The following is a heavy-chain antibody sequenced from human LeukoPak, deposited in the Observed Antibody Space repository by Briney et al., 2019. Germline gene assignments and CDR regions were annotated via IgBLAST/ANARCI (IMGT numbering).Heavy chain of an antibody. J-gene: IGHJ5*02. D-gene: IGHD3-22*01. CDR3: ARGPIDSGYYWVKTSNWFDP. CDR2: IYYSGST. V-gene: IGHV4-39*07. Sequence: SETLSLTCTVSGDSISSSNCYWGWIRQPPGKGLEWIGSIYYSGSTYCNPSLKSRVTISVDTSKNQFSLKLNSVTAADTAVYYCARGPIDSGYYWVKTSNWFDPWGQGTLVTVSS. CDR1: GDSISSSNCY.